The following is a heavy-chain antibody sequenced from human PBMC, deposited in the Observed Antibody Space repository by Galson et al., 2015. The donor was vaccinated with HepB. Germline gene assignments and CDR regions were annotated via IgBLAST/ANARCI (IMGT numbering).Heavy chain of an antibody. J-gene: IGHJ4*02. CDR2: IYYSGST. D-gene: IGHD1-26*01. CDR3: ASGPPRRDSGSFMTSH. CDR1: GGSISTSSYY. V-gene: IGHV4-39*01. Sequence: SETLSLTCTVSGGSISTSSYYWGWIRQPPGKGLEWIGSIYYSGSTFYNPSLKSRVTISVDTSKNQFSLKLTSVTAADTAVYYCASGPPRRDSGSFMTSHWGQGTLVTVSS.